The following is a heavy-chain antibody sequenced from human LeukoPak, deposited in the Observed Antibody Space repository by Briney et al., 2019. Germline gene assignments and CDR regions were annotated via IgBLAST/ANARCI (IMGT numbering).Heavy chain of an antibody. CDR2: MNPNSGNT. J-gene: IGHJ5*02. CDR1: GYTFTSYD. V-gene: IGHV1-8*01. Sequence: ASVNVSCKASGYTFTSYDINWVRQATGQGLEWMGWMNPNSGNTDYAQKFQGRVTMTRNTSISTAYMALSSLRSEDTAVYYCARGIRLDYDFWSGTWGWFDPWGQGTLVTVSS. CDR3: ARGIRLDYDFWSGTWGWFDP. D-gene: IGHD3-3*01.